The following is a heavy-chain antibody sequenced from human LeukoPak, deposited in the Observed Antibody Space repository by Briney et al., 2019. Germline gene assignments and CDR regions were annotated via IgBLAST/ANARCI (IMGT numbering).Heavy chain of an antibody. J-gene: IGHJ6*03. Sequence: GGSVRLSCAASGFTFSSYSINWVRQAPAKGLEWVSSISRSSSYIYYADSVKDRFTISRDSAQDSLYLHMNSLRADDTAVYYGARGYYDYWSGYIRGYYMDVWGKEATVTVSS. V-gene: IGHV3-21*01. CDR3: ARGYYDYWSGYIRGYYMDV. D-gene: IGHD3-3*01. CDR1: GFTFSSYS. CDR2: ISRSSSYI.